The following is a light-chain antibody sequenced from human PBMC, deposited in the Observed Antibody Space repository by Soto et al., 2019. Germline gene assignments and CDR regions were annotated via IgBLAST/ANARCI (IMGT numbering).Light chain of an antibody. CDR1: QSVSNNY. V-gene: IGKV3-20*01. CDR3: QQYGSSGT. Sequence: VVLTQSPATLSLSPGDTATLSCGASQSVSNNYLAWYQQKPGQAPRLLIYGASNRATGIPDRFSGSGSGTDFTLTISRLEPEDFAVYYCQQYGSSGTFGQGTKVDIK. J-gene: IGKJ1*01. CDR2: GAS.